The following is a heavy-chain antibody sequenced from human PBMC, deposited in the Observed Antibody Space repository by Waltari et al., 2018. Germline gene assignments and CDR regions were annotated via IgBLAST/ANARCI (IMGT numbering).Heavy chain of an antibody. CDR2: INSDGDST. J-gene: IGHJ6*03. CDR3: ARIAARYYVDV. D-gene: IGHD2-21*01. CDR1: GFTFSRHW. Sequence: EVQLVESGGDLVQPGGSLRLSCEVSGFTFSRHWMYWVRQAPGKGLGWVSRINSDGDSTRYADSVKGRVTVSRDNAKNTLSLQITNLRVEDTAIYYCARIAARYYVDVWGKGTTVIVSS. V-gene: IGHV3-74*01.